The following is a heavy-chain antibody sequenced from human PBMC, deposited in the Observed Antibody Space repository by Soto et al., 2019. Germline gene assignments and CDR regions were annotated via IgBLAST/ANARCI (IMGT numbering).Heavy chain of an antibody. CDR3: ARTTGLNWFDP. CDR1: GFTFSSYG. Sequence: QVQLVESGGGMVQPGRSLRLSCAASGFTFSSYGMHWVRQAPGKGLEWVAVIWYDGSNKHYADSVKGRFTISRDNSKNTLYLQMNSLRAEDTAVYYCARTTGLNWFDPWGQGTLVTVS. CDR2: IWYDGSNK. J-gene: IGHJ5*02. V-gene: IGHV3-33*01. D-gene: IGHD1-1*01.